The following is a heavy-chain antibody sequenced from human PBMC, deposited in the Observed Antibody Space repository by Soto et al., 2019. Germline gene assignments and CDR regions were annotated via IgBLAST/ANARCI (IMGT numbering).Heavy chain of an antibody. CDR2: INHSGTV. J-gene: IGHJ4*02. CDR3: ARAGAALVRGSIGGFDY. Sequence: QVHLQQWGAGLLKPSETLSLTCAVNGGAFNGYYWTWIRQSPGKGLQWLGEINHSGTVDYNPSLKSRVTFSIDTSKKQFSLTLTSVTAADPAVYDCARAGAALVRGSIGGFDYWGQGTLVTVSS. V-gene: IGHV4-34*01. CDR1: GGAFNGYY. D-gene: IGHD3-10*01.